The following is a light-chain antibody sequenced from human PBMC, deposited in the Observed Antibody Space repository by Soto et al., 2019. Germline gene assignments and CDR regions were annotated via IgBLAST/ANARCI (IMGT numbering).Light chain of an antibody. CDR3: QEYGISPRS. Sequence: NVWTYYSETLSLSPVDRATLSCRASQTLSGNYLAWYQHKPGRAPRVLIYGASNRATGIPDRFSGSGSGTDFTLTTTRLEPEDFAVYYCQEYGISPRSFGQVGLLEVK. J-gene: IGKJ5*01. V-gene: IGKV3-20*01. CDR2: GAS. CDR1: QTLSGNY.